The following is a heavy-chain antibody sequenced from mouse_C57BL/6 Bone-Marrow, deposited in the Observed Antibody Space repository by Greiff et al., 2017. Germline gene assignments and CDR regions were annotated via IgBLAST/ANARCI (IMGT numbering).Heavy chain of an antibody. CDR3: ARALYDGYRTFDY. Sequence: QFQLQQSGAELARPGASVKMSCKASGYPFPSSTMHWVKQRPGQGLAWIGYINPSRGYTKYNQKFKDKATLTADKSSSTAYMQRSRLTSEDSAVYYCARALYDGYRTFDYWGQGTTLTVAS. J-gene: IGHJ2*01. D-gene: IGHD2-3*01. V-gene: IGHV1-4*01. CDR2: INPSRGYT. CDR1: GYPFPSST.